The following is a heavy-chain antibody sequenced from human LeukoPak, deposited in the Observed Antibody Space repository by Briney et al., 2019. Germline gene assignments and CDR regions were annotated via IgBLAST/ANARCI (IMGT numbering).Heavy chain of an antibody. CDR3: ASTDCSGGSCFMLDC. V-gene: IGHV1-46*01. D-gene: IGHD2-15*01. CDR1: GYTFTTYY. Sequence: GASVKVSCKASGYTFTTYYVHWVRQAPGQRLEWMGIINPSTGSTTYAQGFQGRVSMTSDTSTTTVYMELSRLISEDTAIYYCASTDCSGGSCFMLDCWGQGTLVTVSS. CDR2: INPSTGST. J-gene: IGHJ4*02.